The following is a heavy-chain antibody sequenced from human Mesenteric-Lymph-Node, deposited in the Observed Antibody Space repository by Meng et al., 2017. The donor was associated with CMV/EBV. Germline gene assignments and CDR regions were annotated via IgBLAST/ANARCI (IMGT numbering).Heavy chain of an antibody. CDR3: TRRVKDDSSGYYAY. CDR1: GFLFRGLA. D-gene: IGHD3-22*01. Sequence: GFLFRGLAMTWVRQASGKGLGWVGRMRSKANSYATAYAASVKGRFTISKDDSKNTAYLQMNSLTTEDTAVYYCTRRVKDDSSGYYAYWGQGALVTVSS. J-gene: IGHJ4*02. CDR2: MRSKANSYAT. V-gene: IGHV3-73*01.